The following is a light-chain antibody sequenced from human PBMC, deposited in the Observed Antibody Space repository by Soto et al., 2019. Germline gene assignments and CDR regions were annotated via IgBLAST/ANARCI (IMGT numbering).Light chain of an antibody. CDR1: TGNIASNY. CDR2: EDS. J-gene: IGLJ2*01. Sequence: NFMLSQPHSVSGSPGKTVTISCTRSTGNIASNYVQWYQQRPGSAPTSVIYEDSQRPSGVPDRFSGSIDSSSNSASLTISGLETEDEAYYYCQSYDGTSVVFGGGTKLTVL. V-gene: IGLV6-57*04. CDR3: QSYDGTSVV.